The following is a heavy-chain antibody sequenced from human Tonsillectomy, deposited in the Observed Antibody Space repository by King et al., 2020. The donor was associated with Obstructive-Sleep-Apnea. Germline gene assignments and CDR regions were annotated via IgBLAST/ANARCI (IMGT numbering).Heavy chain of an antibody. CDR3: ANTAMGDYHYYGLDV. CDR1: GFTFSRYA. Sequence: VQLVESGGGLVQPGGSLRLSCAASGFTFSRYAMSWVRQAPGKGLEWVSGISDSGGRTFYADSVKGRFTVSRDNSKNTLFLQINSLRGEDSAVYYCANTAMGDYHYYGLDVWGQGTTVTVSS. D-gene: IGHD5-18*01. CDR2: ISDSGGRT. V-gene: IGHV3-23*04. J-gene: IGHJ6*02.